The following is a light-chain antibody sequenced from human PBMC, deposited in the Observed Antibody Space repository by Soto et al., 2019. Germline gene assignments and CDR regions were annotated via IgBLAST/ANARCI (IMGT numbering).Light chain of an antibody. J-gene: IGKJ5*01. CDR3: QQRGNLPIT. Sequence: AIQMTQSPSSLSASVGDRVTITCRASQDIRSDLGWYQQKPGKAPKLLIYAASSLQSGVPSRFSGSGSGTDFTLTISSLEPEDFAVYYCQQRGNLPITFGQGTRLEIK. CDR2: AAS. V-gene: IGKV1-6*01. CDR1: QDIRSD.